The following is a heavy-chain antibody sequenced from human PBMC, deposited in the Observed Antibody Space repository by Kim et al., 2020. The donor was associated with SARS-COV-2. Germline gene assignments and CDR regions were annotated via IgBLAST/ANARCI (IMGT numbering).Heavy chain of an antibody. CDR1: GFTFSSYS. Sequence: GGSLRLSCAASGFTFSSYSMNWVRQAPGKGLEWVSYISSSSSTIYYADSVKGRFTISRDNAKNSLYLQMNSLRDEDTAVYYCARGLDHKQWLVPDYYYYYGMDVWGQGTTVTVSS. CDR3: ARGLDHKQWLVPDYYYYYGMDV. J-gene: IGHJ6*02. V-gene: IGHV3-48*02. D-gene: IGHD6-19*01. CDR2: ISSSSSTI.